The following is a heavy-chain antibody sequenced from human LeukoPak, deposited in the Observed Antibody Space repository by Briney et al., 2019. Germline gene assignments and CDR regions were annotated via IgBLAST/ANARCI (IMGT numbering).Heavy chain of an antibody. J-gene: IGHJ3*02. D-gene: IGHD6-25*01. CDR1: GGSIGSSSYY. V-gene: IGHV4-39*02. Sequence: SETLSLTCAASGGSIGSSSYYWGWIRQPPGKGLEWIGNVYYSGTTHYNPSLKSRVTISVDTSKNQFSLKLSSVTAADTAVYYCARDSGRGAFDIWGQGTMVTVSS. CDR3: ARDSGRGAFDI. CDR2: VYYSGTT.